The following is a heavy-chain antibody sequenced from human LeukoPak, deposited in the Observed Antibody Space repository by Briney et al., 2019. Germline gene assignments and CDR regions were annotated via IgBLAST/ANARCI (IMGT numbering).Heavy chain of an antibody. Sequence: QTGGSLRLSCAASGFTFSSYGMSWVRQAPGKGLEWVSAISGSGGSTYYADSVKGRFTISRDNSKNTLYLQMNSLRVEDTAVYYCAKSWNYYDSSGDDALDIWGQGTMVTVSS. CDR1: GFTFSSYG. CDR3: AKSWNYYDSSGDDALDI. CDR2: ISGSGGST. J-gene: IGHJ3*02. D-gene: IGHD3-22*01. V-gene: IGHV3-23*01.